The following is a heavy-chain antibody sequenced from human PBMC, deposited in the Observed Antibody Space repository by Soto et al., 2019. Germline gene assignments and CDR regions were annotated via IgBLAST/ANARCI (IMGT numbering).Heavy chain of an antibody. Sequence: QLQLQESGPGLVKPSETLSLTCTVSGGSISSSSYYWGWIRQPPGKGLEWIGSIYYSGSTYYNPSLNSRVTISVDTSKNQFSLKLSSVTAADTAVYYCARDEGITGPIDYWGQGTLVTVSA. D-gene: IGHD1-20*01. J-gene: IGHJ4*02. CDR2: IYYSGST. V-gene: IGHV4-39*02. CDR1: GGSISSSSYY. CDR3: ARDEGITGPIDY.